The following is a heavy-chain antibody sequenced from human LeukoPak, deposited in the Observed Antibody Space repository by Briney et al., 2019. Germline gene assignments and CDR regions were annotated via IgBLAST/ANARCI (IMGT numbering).Heavy chain of an antibody. V-gene: IGHV1-2*02. CDR3: ARAASYGDYWGSYYYYMDV. J-gene: IGHJ6*03. CDR2: INPNSGGT. CDR1: GYTFTGYY. D-gene: IGHD4-17*01. Sequence: GASVTVSCKASGYTFTGYYMHWVRQAPGQGLEWMGWINPNSGGTNYAQKFQGRVTMTRNTSISTAYMELSSLRSEDTAVYYCARAASYGDYWGSYYYYMDVWGKGTTVTISS.